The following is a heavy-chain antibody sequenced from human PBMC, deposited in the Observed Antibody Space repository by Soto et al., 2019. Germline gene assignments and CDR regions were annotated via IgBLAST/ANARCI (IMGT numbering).Heavy chain of an antibody. CDR2: INPNSGGT. J-gene: IGHJ5*02. CDR3: ARDLGRRNWLEP. V-gene: IGHV1-2*02. CDR1: GYTFTGYY. Sequence: ASVKVSCKASGYTFTGYYMHWVRQAPGQGLEWMGWINPNSGGTNYAQKFQGRVTMTRDTSISTAYMELSRLRSDDTAVYYCARDLGRRNWLEPWGQGTLVTVSS.